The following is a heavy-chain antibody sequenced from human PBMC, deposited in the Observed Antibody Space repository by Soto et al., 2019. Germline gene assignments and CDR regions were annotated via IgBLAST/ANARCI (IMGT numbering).Heavy chain of an antibody. V-gene: IGHV4-59*01. D-gene: IGHD1-1*01. CDR2: IYYSGST. J-gene: IGHJ4*02. CDR3: ARLATRYYFDY. Sequence: QVQLQESGPGLVKPSETLSLTCTVSGGSISSYYWSWIRQPPGKGLEWIGYIYYSGSTNYNPSLKCRVTISVATSKNQFSLKMSSVTAADTAVYYCARLATRYYFDYWGQGTLVTVSS. CDR1: GGSISSYY.